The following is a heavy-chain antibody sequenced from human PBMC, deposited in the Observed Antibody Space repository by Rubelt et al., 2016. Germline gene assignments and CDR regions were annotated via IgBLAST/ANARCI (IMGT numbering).Heavy chain of an antibody. Sequence: LVQPGESLRLSCEGSGFTFSSYSMDWVRQVPGKGLEWISYISGGMETIYYADSVRGRFTISRDNAKNSLYLQMDSLRAEDTAVYYCARGYYSNSFDYWGQGTLVTASS. D-gene: IGHD3-22*01. CDR2: ISGGMETI. CDR1: GFTFSSYS. V-gene: IGHV3-48*04. J-gene: IGHJ4*02. CDR3: ARGYYSNSFDY.